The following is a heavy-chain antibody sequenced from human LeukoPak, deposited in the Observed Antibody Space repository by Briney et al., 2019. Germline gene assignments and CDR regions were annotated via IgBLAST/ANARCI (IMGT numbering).Heavy chain of an antibody. V-gene: IGHV3-74*03. CDR3: ARSDYGDNY. D-gene: IGHD4-17*01. J-gene: IGHJ4*02. Sequence: SGGSLTLSCAASGFSFSNYWMVWVRQAPGKGLVWVSNIKSDGSITKYADSVKGRSTISRDNAKNTLYLQMNSLRAEDTAVYFCARSDYGDNYWGQGTLVTVSS. CDR2: IKSDGSIT. CDR1: GFSFSNYW.